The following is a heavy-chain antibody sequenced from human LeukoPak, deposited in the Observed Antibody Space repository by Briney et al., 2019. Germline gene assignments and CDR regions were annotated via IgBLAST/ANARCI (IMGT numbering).Heavy chain of an antibody. J-gene: IGHJ3*01. CDR1: GGSASDYY. CDR2: IYHTGST. D-gene: IGHD3-10*01. Sequence: PSETLSLTCTISGGSASDYYWSWIRQSPGKGLEWIGYIYHTGSTSYSPSLKSRVTISADTSQNQFSLKLSSVTAADTAVYYRARNLWFGESSDAFDVWGQGTMVTVSS. V-gene: IGHV4-59*02. CDR3: ARNLWFGESSDAFDV.